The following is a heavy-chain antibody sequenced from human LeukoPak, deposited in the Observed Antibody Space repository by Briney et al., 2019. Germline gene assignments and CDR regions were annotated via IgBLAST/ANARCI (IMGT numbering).Heavy chain of an antibody. CDR2: LSGSGITT. CDR1: GFTFSNSA. Sequence: GGSLRLSCAASGFTFSNSAMSWVRQAPGKGLEWVSTLSGSGITTYYADSVKGRFTISRDNSKNTLYLQMNSLRAEDTAVYYCAKGIYSSDWSYFDYWGHGTLVTVSS. CDR3: AKGIYSSDWSYFDY. D-gene: IGHD6-19*01. J-gene: IGHJ4*01. V-gene: IGHV3-23*01.